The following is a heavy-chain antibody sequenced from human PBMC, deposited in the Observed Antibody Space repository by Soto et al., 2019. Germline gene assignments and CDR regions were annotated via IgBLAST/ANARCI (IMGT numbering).Heavy chain of an antibody. D-gene: IGHD3-3*01. Sequence: SETLSLTCAVSGYSISSGYYWGWIRQPPGKGLEWIGSIYHSGSTYYNPSLKSRVTISVDTSKNQFSLKLSSVTAADTAVYYCARAHYDFWSGYVYYYYGMDVWGQGTTVTVYS. CDR3: ARAHYDFWSGYVYYYYGMDV. V-gene: IGHV4-38-2*01. J-gene: IGHJ6*02. CDR1: GYSISSGYY. CDR2: IYHSGST.